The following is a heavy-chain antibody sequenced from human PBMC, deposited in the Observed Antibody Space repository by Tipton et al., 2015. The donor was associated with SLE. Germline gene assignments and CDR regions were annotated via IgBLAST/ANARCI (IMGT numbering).Heavy chain of an antibody. Sequence: TLSLTCAVYGGSFSGYYWSWIRQPPGKGLEWIGEINHSGFTNYNPSLKSRVTISVDTSKNQFSLNLSSVTAADTAVYYCAREDYSNYRGYYYYMDVWGKGTTVTVSS. CDR2: INHSGFT. CDR1: GGSFSGYY. V-gene: IGHV4-34*01. D-gene: IGHD4-11*01. CDR3: AREDYSNYRGYYYYMDV. J-gene: IGHJ6*03.